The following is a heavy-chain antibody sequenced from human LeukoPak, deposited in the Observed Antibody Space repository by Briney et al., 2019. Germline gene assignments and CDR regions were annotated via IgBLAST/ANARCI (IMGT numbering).Heavy chain of an antibody. CDR3: ARNVPYYYESSGYYSLGFDI. J-gene: IGHJ3*02. CDR2: ISSSSSYI. V-gene: IGHV3-21*01. D-gene: IGHD3-22*01. CDR1: GFTFSNYS. Sequence: GGSLRLSCAASGFTFSNYSMNWVRQAPGKGLEWVSSISSSSSYIYYADSVKGRFTISRDNAKNSLYLQMNSLRAEDTAVYYCARNVPYYYESSGYYSLGFDIWGQGTMVTVSS.